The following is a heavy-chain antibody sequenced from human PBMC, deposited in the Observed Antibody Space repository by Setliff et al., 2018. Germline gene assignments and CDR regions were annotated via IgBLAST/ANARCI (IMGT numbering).Heavy chain of an antibody. Sequence: SETLSLTCGVSGYSISSGYYWGWIRQPPGKGLEWIGSIYRTGTTHYNPSLKSRVTMSLDTSKNQFSLKLSSVTAADTAVYYCARQSVRGPADNNWFDPWGQGTLVTVSS. J-gene: IGHJ5*02. D-gene: IGHD2-2*01. CDR3: ARQSVRGPADNNWFDP. V-gene: IGHV4-38-2*01. CDR2: IYRTGTT. CDR1: GYSISSGYY.